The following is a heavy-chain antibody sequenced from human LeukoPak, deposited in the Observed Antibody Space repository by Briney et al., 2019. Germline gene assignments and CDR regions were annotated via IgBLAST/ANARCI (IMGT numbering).Heavy chain of an antibody. CDR3: ARNDDGDDGIDY. CDR1: GFTFSTYT. V-gene: IGHV3-21*01. Sequence: GESLTLSCAASGFTFSTYTMNWVRQAPGKGLEWVSSISRGSGYKFYGDSVKGRFTIFRDNAQNSLFLQMDSLRVDDTAVYYCARNDDGDDGIDYWGQGTLVSVSS. CDR2: ISRGSGYK. J-gene: IGHJ4*02. D-gene: IGHD4-17*01.